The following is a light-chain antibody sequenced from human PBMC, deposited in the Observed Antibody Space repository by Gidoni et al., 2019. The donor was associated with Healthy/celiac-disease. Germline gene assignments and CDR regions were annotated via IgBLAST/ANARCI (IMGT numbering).Light chain of an antibody. Sequence: DIKMTQSPSTLSASGGDRVTITCRASQSIGSWLAWYQQKPGKAPKLLIYDGSTLESGVPSRFSGTGSGSAFTLAISSLQPDDFATYYCQQYYNSWTFGQGTKVEIK. CDR3: QQYYNSWT. V-gene: IGKV1-5*01. CDR1: QSIGSW. CDR2: DGS. J-gene: IGKJ1*01.